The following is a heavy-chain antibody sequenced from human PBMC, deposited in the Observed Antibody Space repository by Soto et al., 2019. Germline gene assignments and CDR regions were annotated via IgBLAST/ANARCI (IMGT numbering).Heavy chain of an antibody. Sequence: GESLKISCKGSGYSFTSYLIGWVRQMPGKGLEWMGIIYPGDSDTRYSPSFQGQVTISADKSISTAYLQWSSLKASDTAMYYCARHPLDYGDYVAHYGMDVWGQGTTVTVSS. D-gene: IGHD4-17*01. CDR1: GYSFTSYL. CDR3: ARHPLDYGDYVAHYGMDV. CDR2: IYPGDSDT. J-gene: IGHJ6*02. V-gene: IGHV5-51*01.